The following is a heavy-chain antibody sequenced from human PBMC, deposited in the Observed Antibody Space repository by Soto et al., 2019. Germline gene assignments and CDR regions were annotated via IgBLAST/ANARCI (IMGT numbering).Heavy chain of an antibody. CDR1: GYAFEDYA. CDR3: AKVGQLDITTGHAYFDH. Sequence: VGSLRLSCATSGYAFEDYAMHWVRQVPGKGLEWVSLISWDGESTYYADPVKGRFTVSRDNSEKSLYLQMNSVRVDDTALYYCAKVGQLDITTGHAYFDHWGQGTLVTVSS. D-gene: IGHD5-12*01. V-gene: IGHV3-43D*04. J-gene: IGHJ4*02. CDR2: ISWDGEST.